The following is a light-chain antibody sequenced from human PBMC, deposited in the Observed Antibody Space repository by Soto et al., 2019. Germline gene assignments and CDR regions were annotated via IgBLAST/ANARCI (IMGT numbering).Light chain of an antibody. Sequence: EIVLTQSPGTLSLSAGERATLSCRASQSVSINLAWYQQKPGQAPRLLIYGASTRATGIPARFSGSGSGTEFTLTISSLQSEDFAVYYCRQYNNWPPITFGQGTRLEIK. V-gene: IGKV3D-15*01. CDR2: GAS. CDR3: RQYNNWPPIT. CDR1: QSVSIN. J-gene: IGKJ5*01.